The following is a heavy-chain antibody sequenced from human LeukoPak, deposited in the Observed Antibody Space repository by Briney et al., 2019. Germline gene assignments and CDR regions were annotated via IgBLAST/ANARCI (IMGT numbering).Heavy chain of an antibody. CDR2: IQYDGNNK. Sequence: QPGGSLRLSCAASTLSLGPYGMHWVRQAPGKGLEWVAFIQYDGNNKYYADSVKGRFTVSRDNSKNTLYLQMDSLRVEDTAVYYCAKARIGYCTTSSCYYFDNWGQGTLVTVAS. V-gene: IGHV3-30*02. J-gene: IGHJ4*02. D-gene: IGHD2-8*01. CDR1: TLSLGPYG. CDR3: AKARIGYCTTSSCYYFDN.